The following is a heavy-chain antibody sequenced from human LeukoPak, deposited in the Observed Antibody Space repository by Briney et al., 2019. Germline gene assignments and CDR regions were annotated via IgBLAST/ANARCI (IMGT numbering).Heavy chain of an antibody. D-gene: IGHD2-15*01. CDR2: ISYSGRT. CDR3: TRDLRYCSGATCGPHYYFDH. Sequence: SETLSLTCTVSGGSISGTSYYWGWIRQPPGKGLEWIGSISYSGRTYYNPSLKSRLTMSVDTSKNQLSLRVDFVTAADTAVYYCTRDLRYCSGATCGPHYYFDHWGQGTLVTVPS. V-gene: IGHV4-39*07. J-gene: IGHJ4*02. CDR1: GGSISGTSYY.